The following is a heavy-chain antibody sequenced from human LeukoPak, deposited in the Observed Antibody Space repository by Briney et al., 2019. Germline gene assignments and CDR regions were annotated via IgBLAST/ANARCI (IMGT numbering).Heavy chain of an antibody. V-gene: IGHV3-33*01. CDR3: GRVGYGGYSVPIDY. Sequence: PGRSLRLSCAASGFIFTKYGMHWVRQAPGKGLEWVAIIWYDGGQKHYADSVKGRFAISRDDSNNILYLEMNSLTAEDTAIYCGRVGYGGYSVPIDYWGQGTLVTVSS. D-gene: IGHD4-23*01. CDR1: GFIFTKYG. J-gene: IGHJ4*02. CDR2: IWYDGGQK.